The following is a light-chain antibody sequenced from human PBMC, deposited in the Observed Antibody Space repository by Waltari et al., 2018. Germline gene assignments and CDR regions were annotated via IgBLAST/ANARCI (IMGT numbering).Light chain of an antibody. V-gene: IGLV2-23*01. Sequence: QSALTQPASVSGSPGQSISIPCIGTSRDVGPYNLVSWYQHHPGKAPKLIVFAASKRPSGVSNRFSGSKAANTASLIISGLQADDEADYYCCSYAGSGSWVFGGGTKVTVI. J-gene: IGLJ3*02. CDR1: SRDVGPYNL. CDR3: CSYAGSGSWV. CDR2: AAS.